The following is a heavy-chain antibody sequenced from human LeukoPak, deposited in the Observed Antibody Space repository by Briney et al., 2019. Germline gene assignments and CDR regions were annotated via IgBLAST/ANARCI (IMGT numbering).Heavy chain of an antibody. D-gene: IGHD4-23*01. CDR3: ARDYGGVMFDY. J-gene: IGHJ4*02. Sequence: SGGSLRLSCAASGFTFSSYAMHWVRQAPGKGLEWVAVTSSDGNIKYYADSVKGRFTISRDNDKSSLYLQMNSLRAEDTAVYYCARDYGGVMFDYWGQGTLLTVSS. CDR2: TSSDGNIK. V-gene: IGHV3-30-3*01. CDR1: GFTFSSYA.